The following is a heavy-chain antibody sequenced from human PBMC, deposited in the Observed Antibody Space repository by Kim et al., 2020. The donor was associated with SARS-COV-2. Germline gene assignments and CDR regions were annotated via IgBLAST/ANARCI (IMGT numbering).Heavy chain of an antibody. Sequence: ASVTVSCKASGYTFTGYYMHWVRQAPGQGLEWMGRINPNSGGTNYAQKFQGRVTMTRDTSISTAYMELSRLRSDDTVVYYCARESEYGDYYFDYWGQGTLVTVSS. V-gene: IGHV1-2*05. D-gene: IGHD4-17*01. CDR3: ARESEYGDYYFDY. CDR2: INPNSGGT. CDR1: GYTFTGYY. J-gene: IGHJ4*02.